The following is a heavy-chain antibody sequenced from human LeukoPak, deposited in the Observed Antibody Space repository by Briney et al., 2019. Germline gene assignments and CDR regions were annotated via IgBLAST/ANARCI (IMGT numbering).Heavy chain of an antibody. D-gene: IGHD5-12*01. Sequence: KPSETLSLTCTVSGGSISSYSWSWIRQPPGKGLEWIGYIYYSGSTNYNPSLKSRVTISVDTSKNQFSLKLSSVTAADTAVYYCARAGSSGYVTVDYWGQGTLVTVSS. J-gene: IGHJ4*02. CDR2: IYYSGST. V-gene: IGHV4-59*01. CDR1: GGSISSYS. CDR3: ARAGSSGYVTVDY.